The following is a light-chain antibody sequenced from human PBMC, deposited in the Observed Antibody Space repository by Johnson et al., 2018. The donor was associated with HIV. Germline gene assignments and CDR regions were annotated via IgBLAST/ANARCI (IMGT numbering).Light chain of an antibody. CDR3: GTWDSSLSTEV. Sequence: QPVLTQPPSVSAAPGQRVTISCSGSTSNIANNYVSWYQHLPGTAPKLLIYDNTKRPSGIPDRFSGSKSGTSATLGITGLQTGDEADYYCGTWDSSLSTEVFGTGTKVTV. V-gene: IGLV1-51*01. J-gene: IGLJ1*01. CDR2: DNT. CDR1: TSNIANNY.